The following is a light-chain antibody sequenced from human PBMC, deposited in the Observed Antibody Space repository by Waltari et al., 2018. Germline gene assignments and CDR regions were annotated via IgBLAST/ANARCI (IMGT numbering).Light chain of an antibody. V-gene: IGLV1-40*01. Sequence: QSVLTQPPSVSGAPGQRVTISCTGSGSNIGAGYDVHWYQQVPRAAPKLLIYGSSSRPFGVPDRFVGSTSGTSASLAITGLQAEDEAVYYCQSYDTTLSVVFGGGTKLTVL. CDR1: GSNIGAGYD. CDR2: GSS. CDR3: QSYDTTLSVV. J-gene: IGLJ3*02.